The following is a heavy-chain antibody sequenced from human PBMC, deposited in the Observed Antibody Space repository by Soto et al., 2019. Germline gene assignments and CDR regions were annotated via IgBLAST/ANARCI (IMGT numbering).Heavy chain of an antibody. D-gene: IGHD3-16*01. V-gene: IGHV3-33*05. CDR3: ARGGTTGGLDV. CDR1: GFTFRSYV. J-gene: IGHJ4*02. Sequence: QVQLVESGGGVVQPGTSLRLSCVGSGFTFRSYVIHWVRQAPGKGLEWVALTSYDGSNNFYGDSVKGRFTISRHNSRNTVELQMASLTVEDTALYYCARGGTTGGLDVWGQGTLVSVSS. CDR2: TSYDGSNN.